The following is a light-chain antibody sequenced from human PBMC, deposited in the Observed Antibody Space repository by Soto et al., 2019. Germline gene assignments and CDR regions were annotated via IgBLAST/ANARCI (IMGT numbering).Light chain of an antibody. Sequence: EIVMTQSPASLSVSPGEGATLSCRASQTVASNLAWYQQKPGQAPRRLIHGASTRATGVPARFSRSGSGTDFTLTISSLQSEDFAVYYCKQSHNWPPPYTFGQGTKLQIK. V-gene: IGKV3-15*01. CDR1: QTVASN. CDR3: KQSHNWPPPYT. CDR2: GAS. J-gene: IGKJ2*01.